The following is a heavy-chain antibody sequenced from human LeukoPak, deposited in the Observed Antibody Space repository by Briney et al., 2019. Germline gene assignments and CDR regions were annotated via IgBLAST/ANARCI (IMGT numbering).Heavy chain of an antibody. J-gene: IGHJ5*02. D-gene: IGHD1-26*01. CDR2: FDPEDGET. CDR3: ARAAVGATTWTETAWFDP. V-gene: IGHV1-24*01. Sequence: ASVKVSCKVSGYTLTELSMHWVRQAPGKGLEWMGGFDPEDGETIYAQKFQGRVTITADKSTSTAYMELSSLRSEDTAVYYCARAAVGATTWTETAWFDPWGQGTLVTVSS. CDR1: GYTLTELS.